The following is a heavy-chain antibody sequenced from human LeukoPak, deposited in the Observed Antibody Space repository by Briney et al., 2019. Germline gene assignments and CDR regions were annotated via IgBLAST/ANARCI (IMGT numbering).Heavy chain of an antibody. D-gene: IGHD3-10*01. V-gene: IGHV1-2*02. CDR3: ARDKITMVRVYGMDV. CDR2: ISPNSGST. Sequence: ASVKVSCKASGYTFTGYYIHWVRQAPGQGLEWMGWISPNSGSTNYAQKFQGRVTMTRDTSISTAYMELSRLRSDDTAVYYCARDKITMVRVYGMDVWGQGTTVTVSS. J-gene: IGHJ6*02. CDR1: GYTFTGYY.